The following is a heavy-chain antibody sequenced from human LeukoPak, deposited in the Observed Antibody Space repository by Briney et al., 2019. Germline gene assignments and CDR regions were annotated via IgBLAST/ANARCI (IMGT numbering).Heavy chain of an antibody. D-gene: IGHD3-3*01. CDR3: ARDGDFWSGYYIY. J-gene: IGHJ4*02. Sequence: GGSLRLSCAASGFTFSSNYMSWVRQAPGKGLEWVSVIYSGGSTYYAAPVKGRFTISRDNSKNTLYLQMNSLRAEDTAVYYCARDGDFWSGYYIYWGQGTLVTVSS. CDR2: IYSGGST. CDR1: GFTFSSNY. V-gene: IGHV3-53*01.